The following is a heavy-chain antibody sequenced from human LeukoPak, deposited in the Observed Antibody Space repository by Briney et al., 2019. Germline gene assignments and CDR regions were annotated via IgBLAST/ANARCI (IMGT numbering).Heavy chain of an antibody. CDR3: ARGPVVVTAIGGFNWFDP. V-gene: IGHV4-38-2*02. D-gene: IGHD2-21*02. Sequence: SETLSLTCTVSGYSISSGYYWGWIRQPPGEGLEWIGSIYHSGSTYYNPSLKSRVTISVDTSKNQFSLKLSSVTAADTAVYYCARGPVVVTAIGGFNWFDPWGQGTLVTVSS. CDR2: IYHSGST. CDR1: GYSISSGYY. J-gene: IGHJ5*02.